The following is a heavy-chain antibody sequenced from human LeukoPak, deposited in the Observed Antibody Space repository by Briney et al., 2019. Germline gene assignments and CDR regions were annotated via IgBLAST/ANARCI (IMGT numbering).Heavy chain of an antibody. CDR2: IYHSGST. CDR3: ARGYDGLYYFDY. D-gene: IGHD3-16*01. Sequence: GSXXXXGYCWSXVRQPPGKGLEWSVYIYHSGSTYYNPSLKSRVTISVDRSKNQFSLKLSSVTAADTAVYYCARGYDGLYYFDYWGQGTLVTVSS. J-gene: IGHJ4*02. CDR1: GSXXXXGYC. V-gene: IGHV4-30-2*01.